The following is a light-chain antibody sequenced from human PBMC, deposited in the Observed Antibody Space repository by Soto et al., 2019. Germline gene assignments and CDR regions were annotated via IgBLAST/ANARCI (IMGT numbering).Light chain of an antibody. V-gene: IGKV3-15*01. Sequence: EVVMTQSPATLSVSPGERATLSCRASQSVSANLAWYQQKPGQAPRLLIYGASSRATGIPSRFSSSGSGTDFTLTISTLQSEDFAVYYCQQYNKWATFGPGTRLEIE. CDR3: QQYNKWAT. CDR2: GAS. CDR1: QSVSAN. J-gene: IGKJ5*01.